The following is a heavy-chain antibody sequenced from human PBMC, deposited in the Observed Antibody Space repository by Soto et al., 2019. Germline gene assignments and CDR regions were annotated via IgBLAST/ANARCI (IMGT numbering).Heavy chain of an antibody. V-gene: IGHV1-69*12. CDR3: ASGIQLWLRRINNGYSG. D-gene: IGHD5-18*01. CDR2: IIPMFGTA. J-gene: IGHJ4*02. Sequence: QVQRVQSGAEVKKPESSVKVSYKAPGGTFSTYAMSWVRQAPGQGLEWMGGIIPMFGTANYAQRSQDRVTITADESTNTVYMELSSLRSEDTAVYFCASGIQLWLRRINNGYSGWGQGTLVTVSS. CDR1: GGTFSTYA.